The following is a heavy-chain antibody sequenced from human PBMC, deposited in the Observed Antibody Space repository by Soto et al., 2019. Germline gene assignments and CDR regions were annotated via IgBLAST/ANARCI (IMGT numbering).Heavy chain of an antibody. CDR3: ARIGVTMVRGVIITPHYYYYGMDV. CDR2: IYYSGST. V-gene: IGHV4-31*03. J-gene: IGHJ6*02. D-gene: IGHD3-10*01. Sequence: SETLSLTCTVSCGSISSGGYYWSWIRQHPGKGLEWIGYIYYSGSTYYNPSLKSRVTISVDTSKNQFSLKLSSVTAADTAVYYCARIGVTMVRGVIITPHYYYYGMDVWGQGTTVTVSS. CDR1: CGSISSGGYY.